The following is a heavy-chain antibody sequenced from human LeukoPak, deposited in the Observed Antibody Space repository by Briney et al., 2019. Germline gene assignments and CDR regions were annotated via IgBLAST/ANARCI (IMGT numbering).Heavy chain of an antibody. J-gene: IGHJ4*02. Sequence: SETLSLTCAVYGGSFSGYYWSWIRQPPGKGLEWIGEINHGGNTNYNPSLKSRITMSVDTSKNQFSLKLRSVTAADTAVYYCARAMNGWNYWDSWGQGTLVTVSS. D-gene: IGHD6-19*01. CDR3: ARAMNGWNYWDS. V-gene: IGHV4-34*01. CDR2: INHGGNT. CDR1: GGSFSGYY.